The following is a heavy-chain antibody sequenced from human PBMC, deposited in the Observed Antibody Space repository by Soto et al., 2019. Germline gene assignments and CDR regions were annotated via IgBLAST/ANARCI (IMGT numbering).Heavy chain of an antibody. CDR2: ISSSSSYI. CDR1: GFTFSSYS. CDR3: ARDLVYYDSSGYNIYWYFDL. V-gene: IGHV3-21*01. D-gene: IGHD3-22*01. J-gene: IGHJ2*01. Sequence: VQLVESGGGLVKPGGSLRLSCAASGFTFSSYSMNWVRQAPGKGLEWVSSISSSSSYIYYADSVKGRFTISRDNAKNSLYLQMNSLRAEDTAVFSCARDLVYYDSSGYNIYWYFDLWGRGTLVTVSS.